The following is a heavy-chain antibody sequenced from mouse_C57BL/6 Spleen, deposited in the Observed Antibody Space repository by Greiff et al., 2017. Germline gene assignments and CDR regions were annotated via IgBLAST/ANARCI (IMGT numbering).Heavy chain of an antibody. CDR3: ARTYRDYFDY. CDR1: GFTFSDYY. CDR2: INYDGSST. V-gene: IGHV5-16*01. D-gene: IGHD3-1*01. J-gene: IGHJ2*01. Sequence: EVMLVESEGGLVQPGSSMKLSCTASGFTFSDYYMAWVRQVPEKGLEWVANINYDGSSTYYLDSLKSRFIISRDNAKNILYLQMSSLKSEDTATYYCARTYRDYFDYWGQGTTLTVSS.